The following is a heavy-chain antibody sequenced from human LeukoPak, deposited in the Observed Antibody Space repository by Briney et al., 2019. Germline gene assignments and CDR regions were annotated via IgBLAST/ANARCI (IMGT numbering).Heavy chain of an antibody. CDR1: GGSFSGYY. CDR2: INHSGYT. V-gene: IGHV4-34*01. D-gene: IGHD1-26*01. J-gene: IGHJ6*02. CDR3: ARPTRSFGMDV. Sequence: SETLSLTCGVYGGSFSGYYYSWIRQPPGKGLEWIGEINHSGYTNYNPSLKSRVTISVDTSKNQFSLKLSSVTAADTAVYYCARPTRSFGMDVWGQGTTVTVSS.